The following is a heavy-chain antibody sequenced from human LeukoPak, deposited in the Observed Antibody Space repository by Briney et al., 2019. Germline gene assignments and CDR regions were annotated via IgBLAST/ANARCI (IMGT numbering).Heavy chain of an antibody. D-gene: IGHD2-8*02. Sequence: SETLSLTCTVSGGSISSYYWSWIRQPAGKGLEWIGRIYTSGSTNYNPSLKSRVTMSVDTSKNQFSLKLSSVTAADTAVYYCARALLVTTSGYFYYYMDVWGKGTTVSVSS. V-gene: IGHV4-4*07. CDR1: GGSISSYY. J-gene: IGHJ6*03. CDR3: ARALLVTTSGYFYYYMDV. CDR2: IYTSGST.